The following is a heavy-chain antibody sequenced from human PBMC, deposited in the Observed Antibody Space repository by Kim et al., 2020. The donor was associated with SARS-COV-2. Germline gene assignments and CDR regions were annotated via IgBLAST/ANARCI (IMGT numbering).Heavy chain of an antibody. V-gene: IGHV3-48*04. CDR1: GFKFTDYS. Sequence: GGSLRLSCAASGFKFTDYSFNWVRQAPGKGLEWISYIRFNREYADSVKGRFNMSRDDATNSVFLQMNDLTVEDTARYFCVRDYEWAFDFWGQGTMVTVSP. D-gene: IGHD3-9*01. CDR3: VRDYEWAFDF. CDR2: IRFNR. J-gene: IGHJ3*01.